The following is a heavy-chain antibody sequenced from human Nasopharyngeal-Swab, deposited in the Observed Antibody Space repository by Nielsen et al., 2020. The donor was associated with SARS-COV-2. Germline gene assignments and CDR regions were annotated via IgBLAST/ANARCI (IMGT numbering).Heavy chain of an antibody. J-gene: IGHJ4*02. Sequence: VRQMPGKGLEWVGIIYPGDSDTRYSPSFQGQVTISADKSISTVYQQWSSLKPSDTAMYYCARLLAAGLAYFDYWGQGTLVTVSS. D-gene: IGHD3-3*01. CDR3: ARLLAAGLAYFDY. V-gene: IGHV5-51*01. CDR2: IYPGDSDT.